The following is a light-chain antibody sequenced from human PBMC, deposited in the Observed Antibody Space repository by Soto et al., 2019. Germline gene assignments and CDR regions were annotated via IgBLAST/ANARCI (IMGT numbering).Light chain of an antibody. J-gene: IGKJ2*01. Sequence: EIVLTQSPGTLSLSPGERATLSCRASQSVLSNYLAWYQQKPGQAPRLLIYGASSRATGIPDRFSGSGSGTDFSLTISRLEPEDFAVYYCQQHGVSPRFTFGQGTKLEIK. CDR3: QQHGVSPRFT. V-gene: IGKV3-20*01. CDR2: GAS. CDR1: QSVLSNY.